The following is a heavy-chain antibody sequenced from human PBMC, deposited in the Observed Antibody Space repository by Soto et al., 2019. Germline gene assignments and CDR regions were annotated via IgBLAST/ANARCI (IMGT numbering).Heavy chain of an antibody. V-gene: IGHV4-31*01. J-gene: IGHJ4*02. CDR3: AREAKDYNDSSGYPITVEFDD. Sequence: QVQLQESGPGLVKPSQTVSLTCTVSGGSISSGGYYWSWIRQHTGKGLEWIGHIYYSGSTYYNTSLKSPATISGDRSKNQLSLKLSSVTAADTDVYYCAREAKDYNDSSGYPITVEFDDWGQGTLVTVSS. CDR2: IYYSGST. D-gene: IGHD3-22*01. CDR1: GGSISSGGYY.